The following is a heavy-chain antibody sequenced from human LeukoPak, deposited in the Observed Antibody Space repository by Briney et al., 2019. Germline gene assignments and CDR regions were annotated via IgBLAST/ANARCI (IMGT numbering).Heavy chain of an antibody. CDR3: AKGAAAGFDY. CDR2: ISYDGSNK. V-gene: IGHV3-30*18. J-gene: IGHJ4*02. Sequence: PGRSLRLSCAASGFTFSGYGMHWVRQAPGKGLEWVAVISYDGSNKYYADSVEGRFTISRDNSKNTLYLQMNSLRAEDTAVYYCAKGAAAGFDYWGQGTLVTVSS. CDR1: GFTFSGYG. D-gene: IGHD6-13*01.